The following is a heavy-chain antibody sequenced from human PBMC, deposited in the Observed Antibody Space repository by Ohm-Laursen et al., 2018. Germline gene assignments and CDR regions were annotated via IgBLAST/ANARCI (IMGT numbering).Heavy chain of an antibody. J-gene: IGHJ4*02. CDR2: INQDGSEK. Sequence: SLRLSCAASGFTFSDHGMNWFRQAPGKGLESVASINQDGSEKYFVDSVRGRFTIYRDNAKNSLYLQMNSLRAEDTAVYYCVRDRRGGSIELRAGGQGALVTVSS. D-gene: IGHD6-6*01. CDR3: VRDRRGGSIELRA. V-gene: IGHV3-7*01. CDR1: GFTFSDHG.